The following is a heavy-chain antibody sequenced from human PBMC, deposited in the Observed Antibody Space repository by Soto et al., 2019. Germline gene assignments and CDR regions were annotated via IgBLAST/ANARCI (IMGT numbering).Heavy chain of an antibody. D-gene: IGHD5-18*01. CDR2: IWYDGSNK. Sequence: GGSLRLSCAASGFTFSSYGMHWVRQAPGKGLEWVAVIWYDGSNKYYADSVKGRFTISRDNSKNTLYLQMNSLRAEDTAVYYCARDYLVRWDTAMPKGAGYFDYWGQGTLVTVSS. V-gene: IGHV3-33*01. CDR1: GFTFSSYG. J-gene: IGHJ4*02. CDR3: ARDYLVRWDTAMPKGAGYFDY.